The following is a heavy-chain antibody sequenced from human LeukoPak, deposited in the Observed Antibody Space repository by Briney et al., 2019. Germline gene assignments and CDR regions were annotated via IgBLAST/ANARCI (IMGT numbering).Heavy chain of an antibody. V-gene: IGHV3-30*18. CDR3: AKAATYSYGYSDI. CDR2: ISYDGSNE. J-gene: IGHJ3*02. Sequence: GRSLRLSCAASGFTLRSYGMHWVRQAPGKGLEWVAVISYDGSNEYYVDSVKGRFTISRDNSKNTLYLQMNSLRPEDTAVYYCAKAATYSYGYSDIWGQGTMVTVSS. CDR1: GFTLRSYG. D-gene: IGHD5-18*01.